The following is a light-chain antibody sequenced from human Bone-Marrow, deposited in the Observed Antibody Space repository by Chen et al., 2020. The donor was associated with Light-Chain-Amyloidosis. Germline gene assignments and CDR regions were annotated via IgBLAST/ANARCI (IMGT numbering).Light chain of an antibody. V-gene: IGLV2-14*01. J-gene: IGLJ1*01. CDR2: EFT. Sequence: QSALTQPASVSGSPGQSITISCTGTSSDVGGDNHVSWYPQHPDKAPKLMIYEFTNRPSWVPPRFSGSQSDNTTSLTISGLQTEDEADYFCSSYTITDTLVFGSGTKVTVL. CDR1: SSDVGGDNH. CDR3: SSYTITDTLV.